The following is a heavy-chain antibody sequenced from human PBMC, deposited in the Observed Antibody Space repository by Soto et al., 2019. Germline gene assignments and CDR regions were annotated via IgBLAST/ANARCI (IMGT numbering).Heavy chain of an antibody. CDR2: INAGNGNT. D-gene: IGHD5-18*01. Sequence: ASVKVSCKASGYTFTSYAMHWVRQAPGQRLEWMGWINAGNGNTKYSQKFQGRVTITRDASASAAYMELSSLRSEDTAVYYCAGGGYSYGSPHYFDYWGQGTLVTVSS. CDR1: GYTFTSYA. V-gene: IGHV1-3*01. J-gene: IGHJ4*02. CDR3: AGGGYSYGSPHYFDY.